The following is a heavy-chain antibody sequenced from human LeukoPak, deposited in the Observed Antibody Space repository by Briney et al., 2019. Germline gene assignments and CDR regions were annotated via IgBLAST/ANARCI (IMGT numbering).Heavy chain of an antibody. CDR2: IYYSGSS. D-gene: IGHD5-18*01. Sequence: PSETVSLTCTVSGGSISSYYWSWIRQPPGKGLEWIGYIYYSGSSNYNPSLKSRVTISVDTSKNQFSLKLSSVTAADTAVYYCARGPRYSYGYYLGYWGQGTLVTVSS. CDR3: ARGPRYSYGYYLGY. J-gene: IGHJ4*02. V-gene: IGHV4-59*01. CDR1: GGSISSYY.